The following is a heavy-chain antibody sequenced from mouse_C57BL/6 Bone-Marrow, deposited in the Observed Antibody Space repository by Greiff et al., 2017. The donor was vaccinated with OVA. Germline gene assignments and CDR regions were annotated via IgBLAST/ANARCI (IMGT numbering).Heavy chain of an antibody. J-gene: IGHJ1*03. Sequence: EVKLQESGPGLVKPSQSLSLTCSVTGYSITSGYYWNWIRQFPGNKLEWMGYISYDGSNNYNPSLKNRISITRDTSKNQFFLKLNSVTTEDTATYYCAREITTVVALYWYFDVWGTGTTVTVSS. D-gene: IGHD1-1*01. CDR1: GYSITSGYY. CDR3: AREITTVVALYWYFDV. V-gene: IGHV3-6*01. CDR2: ISYDGSN.